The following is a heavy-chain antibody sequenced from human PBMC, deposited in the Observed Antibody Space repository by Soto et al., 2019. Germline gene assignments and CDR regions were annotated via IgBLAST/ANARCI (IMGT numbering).Heavy chain of an antibody. CDR1: GNRFTSNN. V-gene: IGHV1-46*01. D-gene: IGHD1-1*01. CDR3: ARVWYNHGPIDF. CDR2: IKPSGGSR. J-gene: IGHJ4*02. Sequence: AVKVSCKASGNRFTSNNMQWGRQAPGQGNEWLGIIKPSGGSRGYVQKFQGRVTMTWDTSTSTVYMELNSLRSEDTAVYYCARVWYNHGPIDFWGPGPLLTVST.